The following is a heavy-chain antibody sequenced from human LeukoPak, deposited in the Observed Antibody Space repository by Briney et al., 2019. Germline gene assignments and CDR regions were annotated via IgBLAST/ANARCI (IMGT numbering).Heavy chain of an antibody. CDR3: ARMYSGSPFCFDY. D-gene: IGHD1-26*01. CDR1: GFTFSNYA. J-gene: IGHJ4*02. Sequence: GGSLRLSCSASGFTFSNYAIHWVRQAPGKGLEYVSAISSNGGSTYYANSVKGRFTISRDNSKNTLYLQTGSLRAEDMAVYYCARMYSGSPFCFDYWGQGTLVTVSS. V-gene: IGHV3-64*01. CDR2: ISSNGGST.